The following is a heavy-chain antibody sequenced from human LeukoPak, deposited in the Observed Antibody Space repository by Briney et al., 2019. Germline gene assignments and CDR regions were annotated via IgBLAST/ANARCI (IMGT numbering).Heavy chain of an antibody. D-gene: IGHD3-22*01. CDR3: ARSGLSGYYRGWFDP. V-gene: IGHV3-30*02. Sequence: GGSLRLSCAASGFTFSNYGMHWVRQAPGKGLEWVAFIRSDGSNKYYADSVKGRFTISRDNSKNTLYLQMNSLRAEDTAVYYCARSGLSGYYRGWFDPWGQGTLVTVSS. J-gene: IGHJ5*02. CDR2: IRSDGSNK. CDR1: GFTFSNYG.